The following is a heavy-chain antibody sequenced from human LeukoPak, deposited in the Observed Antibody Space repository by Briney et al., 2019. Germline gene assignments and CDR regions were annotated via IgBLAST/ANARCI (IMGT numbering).Heavy chain of an antibody. CDR2: IVYSGSN. Sequence: PSETLSLTCTVSSGSISTSGYYWGWVRQPPGMALEWIGNIVYSGSNYDSPSLKSRVTISLDSSSNQFSLKPNSITAADTAVYYCEKSNVNELIDIWGQGTMVTVSS. J-gene: IGHJ3*02. D-gene: IGHD2/OR15-2a*01. CDR3: EKSNVNELIDI. CDR1: SGSISTSGYY. V-gene: IGHV4-39*07.